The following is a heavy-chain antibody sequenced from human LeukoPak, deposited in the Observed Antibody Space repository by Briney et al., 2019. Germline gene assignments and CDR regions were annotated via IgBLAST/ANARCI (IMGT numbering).Heavy chain of an antibody. V-gene: IGHV3-21*01. Sequence: GGSLRLSCAASGFTFSSYEMNWNWVRQAPGKGLEWVSFISTSSSYIYYADSVKGRFTISRDNARNSLYLQMNSLRAEDTAVYYCARDGSIPWGYYMDVWGKGTTVTISS. CDR3: ARDGSIPWGYYMDV. D-gene: IGHD2-2*02. CDR2: ISTSSSYI. J-gene: IGHJ6*03. CDR1: GFTFSSYE.